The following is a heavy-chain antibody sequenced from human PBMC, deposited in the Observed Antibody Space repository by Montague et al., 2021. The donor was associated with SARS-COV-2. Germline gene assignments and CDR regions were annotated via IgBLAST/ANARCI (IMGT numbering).Heavy chain of an antibody. CDR1: GGSISSSDYY. CDR2: IYYSGNT. CDR3: ARSSGYNYDISYYGMDV. Sequence: SQTLSLTCTVSGGSISSSDYYWGWIRQPPGKGLEWIGTIYYSGNTYYSPSLKSRVAISVDTSKNHFSLKLTSLTAADTAVYYCARSSGYNYDISYYGMDVWGQGTTATVSS. J-gene: IGHJ6*02. V-gene: IGHV4-39*02. D-gene: IGHD5-18*01.